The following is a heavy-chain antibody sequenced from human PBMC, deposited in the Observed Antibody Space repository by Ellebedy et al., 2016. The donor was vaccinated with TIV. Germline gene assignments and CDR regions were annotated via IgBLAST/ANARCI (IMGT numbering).Heavy chain of an antibody. CDR3: ARGCVSAAGSVFFDY. CDR2: TNTDGSDT. D-gene: IGHD6-13*01. V-gene: IGHV3-74*03. CDR1: GFTFSSYA. J-gene: IGHJ4*02. Sequence: GESLKISCAASGFTFSSYAMSWVRQAPGKGLVWVSRTNTDGSDTTCVDSVKGRFTISRDNAKNTLYLEIHSLRVEDTAVYYCARGCVSAAGSVFFDYWGQGVLVTVSS.